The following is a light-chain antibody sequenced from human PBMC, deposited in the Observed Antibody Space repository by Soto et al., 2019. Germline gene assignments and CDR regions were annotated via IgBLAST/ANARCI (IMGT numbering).Light chain of an antibody. CDR3: SSYTTTNTYV. CDR1: SSDVGGYNY. Sequence: QSVLTQAASVSGSPGQSITLSCTGTSSDVGGYNYVSWYQQEPGKAPKLLIYEVNNRFSGVSNRFSGSKSGNTASLTISGLLTEDEADYYCSSYTTTNTYVFGTGTKVTVL. CDR2: EVN. V-gene: IGLV2-14*01. J-gene: IGLJ1*01.